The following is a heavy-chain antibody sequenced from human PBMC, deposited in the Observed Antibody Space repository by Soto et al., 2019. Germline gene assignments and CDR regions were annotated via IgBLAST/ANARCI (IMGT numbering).Heavy chain of an antibody. CDR3: ARGYCSSTSCYWPGDYYYYGMDA. CDR2: IIPIFGTA. CDR1: GGTFSSYA. J-gene: IGHJ6*02. V-gene: IGHV1-69*13. Sequence: ASVKVSCKASGGTFSSYAISWVRQAPGQGLEWMGGIIPIFGTANYAQKFQCRVTITADESTSTAYMELSSLRSEDTAVYYCARGYCSSTSCYWPGDYYYYGMDAWGRGTTVTVSS. D-gene: IGHD2-2*01.